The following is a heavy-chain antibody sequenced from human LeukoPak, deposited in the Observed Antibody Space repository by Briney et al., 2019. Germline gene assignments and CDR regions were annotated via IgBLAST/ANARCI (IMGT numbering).Heavy chain of an antibody. CDR3: ARVTYGSGPTIQESGFDP. Sequence: ASVKVSCKASGYTFTGYYMHWVRQAPGQGLEWMGWINPNSGGTNYAQKFQGRVTMTRDTSISTAYMELSRLRSDDTAVYYCARVTYGSGPTIQESGFDPWGQGTLVTVSS. CDR2: INPNSGGT. J-gene: IGHJ5*02. CDR1: GYTFTGYY. V-gene: IGHV1-2*02. D-gene: IGHD3-10*01.